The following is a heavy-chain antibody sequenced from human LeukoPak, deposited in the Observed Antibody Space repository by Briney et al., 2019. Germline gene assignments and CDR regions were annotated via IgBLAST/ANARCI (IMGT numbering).Heavy chain of an antibody. V-gene: IGHV4-30-4*01. J-gene: IGHJ4*02. CDR2: IHYSGST. CDR1: GGSISSGDYY. Sequence: SQTLSLTCTVSGGSISSGDYYWSWIRQPPGKGLEWIGYIHYSGSTYYNPSLKSRVTISVDTSKNQFSLKLSSVTAADTAVYYCARQYGIAARPGYFDYWGQGTLVTVSS. D-gene: IGHD6-6*01. CDR3: ARQYGIAARPGYFDY.